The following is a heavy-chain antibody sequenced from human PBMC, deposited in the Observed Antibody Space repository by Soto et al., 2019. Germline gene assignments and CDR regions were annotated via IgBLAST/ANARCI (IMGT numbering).Heavy chain of an antibody. CDR2: IWYDGSNK. D-gene: IGHD5-18*01. J-gene: IGHJ6*03. CDR3: ARAFTGTAMVNPYYYYYYYMDV. Sequence: GGSLRLSCAASGFTFSSYGMHWVRQAPGKGLEWVAVIWYDGSNKYYAESVKGRFTISRDNSKNTRYLQMNSLRAEDTAVYYCARAFTGTAMVNPYYYYYYYMDVWGKGTTVTVSS. CDR1: GFTFSSYG. V-gene: IGHV3-33*01.